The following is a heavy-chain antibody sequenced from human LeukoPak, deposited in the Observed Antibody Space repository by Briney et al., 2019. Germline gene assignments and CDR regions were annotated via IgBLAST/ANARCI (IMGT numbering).Heavy chain of an antibody. CDR2: TYYRSKWYN. D-gene: IGHD6-13*01. V-gene: IGHV6-1*01. CDR1: GDSVSTKSAT. Sequence: RSQTLSLTCAISGDSVSTKSATWNWIRQSPSRGLEWLGRTYYRSKWYNDYAVSVKSRITINPDTSKNQFSLQLNSVTPEDTAVYYCARENIGSSWYLHDAFDIWGQGTMVTVSS. CDR3: ARENIGSSWYLHDAFDI. J-gene: IGHJ3*02.